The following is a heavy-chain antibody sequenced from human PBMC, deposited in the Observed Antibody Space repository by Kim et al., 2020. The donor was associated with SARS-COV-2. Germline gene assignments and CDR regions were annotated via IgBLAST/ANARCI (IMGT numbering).Heavy chain of an antibody. CDR1: GFTFSSYS. CDR3: ARALSPDIVATITTNYYYYGMDV. CDR2: ISSSSSYI. D-gene: IGHD5-12*01. Sequence: GGSLRLSCAASGFTFSSYSMNWVRQAPGKGLEWVSSISSSSSYIYYADSVKGRFTISRDNAKNSLYLQMNSLRAEDTAVYYCARALSPDIVATITTNYYYYGMDVWGQGTTVTVSS. J-gene: IGHJ6*02. V-gene: IGHV3-21*01.